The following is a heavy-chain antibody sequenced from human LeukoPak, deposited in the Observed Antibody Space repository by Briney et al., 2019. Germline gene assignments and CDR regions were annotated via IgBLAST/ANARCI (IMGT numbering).Heavy chain of an antibody. CDR2: ISGSGGST. Sequence: GGSLRLSCAASGFTFSSYAMSWVRQAPGKGLEWVSAISGSGGSTYYADSVKGRLTISRDNSKNTLYLQMNSLRAEDTAVYYCAKDLVIVVVARSLGAFDIWGQGTMVTVSS. V-gene: IGHV3-23*01. CDR1: GFTFSSYA. D-gene: IGHD3-22*01. J-gene: IGHJ3*02. CDR3: AKDLVIVVVARSLGAFDI.